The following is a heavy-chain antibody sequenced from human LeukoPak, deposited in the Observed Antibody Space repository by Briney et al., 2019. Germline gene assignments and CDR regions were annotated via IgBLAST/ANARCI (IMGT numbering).Heavy chain of an antibody. V-gene: IGHV4-4*07. CDR2: IYTSGST. J-gene: IGHJ3*02. Sequence: SETLSLTCTVSGGSISSYYWSWIRQPAGKGLEWNGRIYTSGSTNYNPSLKSRVTMSVDTSKNQFSLKLSSVTAADTAVYYCASTSWGQPISDVFDIWGQGTMVTVSS. CDR1: GGSISSYY. D-gene: IGHD3-16*01. CDR3: ASTSWGQPISDVFDI.